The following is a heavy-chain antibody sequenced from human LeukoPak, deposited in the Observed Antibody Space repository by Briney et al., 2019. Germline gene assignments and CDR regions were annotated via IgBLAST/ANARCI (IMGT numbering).Heavy chain of an antibody. CDR2: ISWNSGSI. Sequence: GRSLRLSCAASGFTFDDYAMHWVRQAPGEGREWVSGISWNSGSIGYADSVKGRFTISRDNAKNSLYLQMNSLRPEDTALYYCAKDRREVYYDSSGYPSGAFDIWGQGTMVTVSS. CDR1: GFTFDDYA. D-gene: IGHD3-22*01. J-gene: IGHJ3*02. V-gene: IGHV3-9*01. CDR3: AKDRREVYYDSSGYPSGAFDI.